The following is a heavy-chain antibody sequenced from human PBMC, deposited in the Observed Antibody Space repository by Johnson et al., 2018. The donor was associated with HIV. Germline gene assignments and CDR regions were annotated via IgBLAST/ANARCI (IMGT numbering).Heavy chain of an antibody. CDR1: GFTFNSYA. D-gene: IGHD3-10*01. Sequence: VQLVESGGGLVQPGGSLRLSCAVSGFTFNSYAMSWVRQAPGKGLEWVSAISGSGANTYYADSVKGRFTISRDNSKNTLYLQMNSLRAEDAAVYCCARVGAFGDCIALGAFDIWGQGTMVTVSS. CDR2: ISGSGANT. CDR3: ARVGAFGDCIALGAFDI. J-gene: IGHJ3*02. V-gene: IGHV3-23*04.